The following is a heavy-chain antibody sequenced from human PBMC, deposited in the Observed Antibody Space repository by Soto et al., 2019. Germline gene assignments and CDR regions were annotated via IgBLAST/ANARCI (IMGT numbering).Heavy chain of an antibody. Sequence: KPSETLSLTCTVSGGSISSGGYYWSWIRQHPGKGLEWIGYIYYSGSTYYNPSLKSRVTISVDTSKNQFSLKLSSVTAADTAVYYCARGHSSRQYYFDYWGQGTLVTVSS. J-gene: IGHJ4*02. D-gene: IGHD6-13*01. V-gene: IGHV4-31*03. CDR3: ARGHSSRQYYFDY. CDR2: IYYSGST. CDR1: GGSISSGGYY.